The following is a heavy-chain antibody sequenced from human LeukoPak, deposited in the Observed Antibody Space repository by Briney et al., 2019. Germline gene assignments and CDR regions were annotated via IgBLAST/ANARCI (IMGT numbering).Heavy chain of an antibody. CDR3: ARDTALEGDFDWFTFFDY. Sequence: GGSLRLSCAASGFTFSSYAMHWVRQAPGKGLEGVAVISYDGSNKYYADSVKGRFTISRDNSKNTLYLQMNSLRAEDTAVYYCARDTALEGDFDWFTFFDYWGQGTLVTVSS. J-gene: IGHJ4*02. V-gene: IGHV3-30*04. CDR2: ISYDGSNK. D-gene: IGHD3-9*01. CDR1: GFTFSSYA.